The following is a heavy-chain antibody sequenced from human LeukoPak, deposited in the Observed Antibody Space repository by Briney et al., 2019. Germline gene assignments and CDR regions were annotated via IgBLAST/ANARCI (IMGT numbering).Heavy chain of an antibody. Sequence: GGSLRLSCAASGFTFSSYAMSWVRQAPGKGLEWVSAISGSGGSTYYADSVKGRFTISRDNSKNTLYLQMNSLRAEDTAVYYCAKEASPVLRFLEWSKGDAFDIWGQGTMVTVSS. D-gene: IGHD3-3*01. CDR2: ISGSGGST. CDR1: GFTFSSYA. CDR3: AKEASPVLRFLEWSKGDAFDI. J-gene: IGHJ3*02. V-gene: IGHV3-23*01.